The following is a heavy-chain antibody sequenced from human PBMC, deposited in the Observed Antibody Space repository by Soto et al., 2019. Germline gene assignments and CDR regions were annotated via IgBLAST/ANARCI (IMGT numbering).Heavy chain of an antibody. V-gene: IGHV1-18*04. D-gene: IGHD2-15*01. CDR3: AREGAVVGSAVYYGMDV. CDR1: GYPFTSYS. J-gene: IGHJ6*02. Sequence: ASVKVSCKASGYPFTSYSFSWVQQAPGQGLEWMGWSSAYNGDTRYAQKFQGRVTMTADPYTDTAYMELRNLRSDDTGVYYCAREGAVVGSAVYYGMDVWGQGTMVTVSS. CDR2: SSAYNGDT.